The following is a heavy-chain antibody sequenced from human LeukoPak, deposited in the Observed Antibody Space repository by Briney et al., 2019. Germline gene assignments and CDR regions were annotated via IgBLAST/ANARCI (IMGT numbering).Heavy chain of an antibody. J-gene: IGHJ5*02. CDR2: IYPGDSDT. D-gene: IGHD5-18*01. V-gene: IGHV5-51*01. CDR1: GYSFTSYW. Sequence: GESLKISFKGSGYSFTSYWIGWARPMPGKRLEWMGIIYPGDSDTRYSPSFQGQVTISADKSISTAYLQWSSLKASDTAMYYCARSGYSYGFNWFDPWGQGTLVTVSS. CDR3: ARSGYSYGFNWFDP.